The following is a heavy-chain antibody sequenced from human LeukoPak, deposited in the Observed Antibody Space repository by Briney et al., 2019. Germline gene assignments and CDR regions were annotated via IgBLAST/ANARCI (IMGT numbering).Heavy chain of an antibody. CDR2: IIPIFGTA. J-gene: IGHJ4*02. Sequence: SVKVSCKASGGTFSSYAISWVRQAPGQGLEWMGGIIPIFGTANYAQKFQGGVTITADESTSTAYMELSSLRSEDTAVYYCARDATSQLLYAYYWGQGTLVTVSS. V-gene: IGHV1-69*13. D-gene: IGHD2-2*02. CDR1: GGTFSSYA. CDR3: ARDATSQLLYAYY.